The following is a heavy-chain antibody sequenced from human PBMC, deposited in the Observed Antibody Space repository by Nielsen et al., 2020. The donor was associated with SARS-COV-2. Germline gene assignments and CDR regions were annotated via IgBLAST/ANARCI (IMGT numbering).Heavy chain of an antibody. V-gene: IGHV3-30*04. CDR3: ARDLYSSGWYGRYYYYYGMDV. CDR2: ISYDGSNK. J-gene: IGHJ6*02. CDR1: GFTFSSYA. Sequence: ISCAASGFTFSSYAMHWVRQAPGKGLEWVAVISYDGSNKYYADSVKGRFTISRDNSKNTLYLQMNSLRAEDTAVYYCARDLYSSGWYGRYYYYYGMDVWGQGTTVTVSS. D-gene: IGHD6-19*01.